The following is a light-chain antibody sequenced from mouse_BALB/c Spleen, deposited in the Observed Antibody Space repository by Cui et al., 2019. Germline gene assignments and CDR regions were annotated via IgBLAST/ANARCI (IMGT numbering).Light chain of an antibody. CDR1: SSVSY. CDR3: QQWSSNPPT. Sequence: QIVLTQSPAIMSASPGEKVTMTCSASSSVSYMHWYQQKSGTSPKSWIYDTSNLASGVPARFSGSGSGTSYSLTISSMEAEDAATYYCQQWSSNPPTFGAGTKLELK. V-gene: IGKV4-59*01. CDR2: DTS. J-gene: IGKJ5*01.